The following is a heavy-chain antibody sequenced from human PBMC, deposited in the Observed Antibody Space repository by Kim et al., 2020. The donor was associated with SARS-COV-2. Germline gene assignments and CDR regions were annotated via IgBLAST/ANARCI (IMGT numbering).Heavy chain of an antibody. CDR1: GFTFSSYG. D-gene: IGHD6-13*01. Sequence: GGSLRLSCAASGFTFSSYGMHWVRQAPGKGLEWVAVISYDGSNKYYADSVKGRFTISRDNSKNTLYLQMNSLRAEDTAVYYCARYSSSRGAIDYWGQGTLVTVSS. J-gene: IGHJ4*02. CDR2: ISYDGSNK. V-gene: IGHV3-33*05. CDR3: ARYSSSRGAIDY.